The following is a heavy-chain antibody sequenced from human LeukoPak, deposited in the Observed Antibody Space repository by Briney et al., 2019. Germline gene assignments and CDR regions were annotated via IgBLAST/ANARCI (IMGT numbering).Heavy chain of an antibody. Sequence: GGSLRLSCAASGFTLSSYSMNWVRQAPGKGLEWVSAISGSGGSTYYADSVKGRFTISRDNSKNTLYLQMNSLRAEDTAVYYCAKGDYGDYVHYFDYWGQGTLVTVSS. D-gene: IGHD4-17*01. V-gene: IGHV3-23*01. CDR3: AKGDYGDYVHYFDY. CDR1: GFTLSSYS. CDR2: ISGSGGST. J-gene: IGHJ4*02.